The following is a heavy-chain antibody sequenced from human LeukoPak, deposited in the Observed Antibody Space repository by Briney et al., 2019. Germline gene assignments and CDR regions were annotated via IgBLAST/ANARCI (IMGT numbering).Heavy chain of an antibody. Sequence: EASVTVSFKSSAYTFTIYGISGVRQAPGQGEGGVGGISIYNGKTNNTQKLQGRVTMTTDTSTSTAYMELRSLSSDDTAVYYCASSYGDYQSYWFDHWGQGTLVTVSS. D-gene: IGHD4-17*01. CDR1: AYTFTIYG. J-gene: IGHJ5*02. V-gene: IGHV1-18*01. CDR3: ASSYGDYQSYWFDH. CDR2: ISIYNGKT.